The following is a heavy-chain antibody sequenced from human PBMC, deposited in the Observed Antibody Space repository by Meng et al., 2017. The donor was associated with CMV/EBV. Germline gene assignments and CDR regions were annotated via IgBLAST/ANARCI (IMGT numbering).Heavy chain of an antibody. V-gene: IGHV2-5*01. J-gene: IGHJ6*02. CDR2: IYWNDDK. CDR3: AHSSTYYYYYGMDV. Sequence: TLVKPTQTLTLTCTFSGFSLSTSGVGVGWIRQPPGKALEWLALIYWNDDKRYSPSLKSRLTITKDTSKNQVVLTMTNMDPVDTATYYCAHSSTYYYYYGMDVWGQGTTVTVSS. CDR1: GFSLSTSGVG.